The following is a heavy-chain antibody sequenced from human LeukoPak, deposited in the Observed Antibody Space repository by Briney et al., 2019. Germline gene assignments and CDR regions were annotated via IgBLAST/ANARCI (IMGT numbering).Heavy chain of an antibody. V-gene: IGHV4-4*02. J-gene: IGHJ3*02. D-gene: IGHD4-17*01. CDR3: AKDPNGDYIGTFDI. CDR1: GGSISSSNW. Sequence: TSGTLSLTCAVSGGSISSSNWWSWVRQPPGKGLEWIGEIYHSGSTNYNPSLKSRVTISVDTSKNQFSLKLSSVTAADTAVYYRAKDPNGDYIGTFDIWGQGTMVTVSS. CDR2: IYHSGST.